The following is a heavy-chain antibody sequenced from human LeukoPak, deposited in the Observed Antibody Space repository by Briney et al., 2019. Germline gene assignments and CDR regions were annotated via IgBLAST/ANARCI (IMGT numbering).Heavy chain of an antibody. D-gene: IGHD6-6*01. V-gene: IGHV3-48*03. CDR3: ARDTLDYSSSSSYFDY. Sequence: GGSLRLSCATSGFTFSSYEMNWVRQAPGKGLEWVSYISSSGSTIYYADSVKGRFTISRDNAKNSLYLQMNSLRAEDTAVYYCARDTLDYSSSSSYFDYWGQGTLVTVSS. J-gene: IGHJ4*02. CDR2: ISSSGSTI. CDR1: GFTFSSYE.